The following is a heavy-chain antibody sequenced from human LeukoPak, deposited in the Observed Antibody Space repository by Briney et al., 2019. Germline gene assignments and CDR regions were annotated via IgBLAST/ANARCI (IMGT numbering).Heavy chain of an antibody. CDR1: GFTFSSYS. CDR2: ISSSSSYI. D-gene: IGHD3-10*02. Sequence: GGSPRLSCAASGFTFSSYSMTWVRQAPGKGLEWVSFISSSSSYIYYADSVKGRFTISRDNAKKSLYLQMNSLRAEDTAVYYCARGTMFPYYFDYWGQGTLVTVSS. CDR3: ARGTMFPYYFDY. V-gene: IGHV3-21*01. J-gene: IGHJ4*02.